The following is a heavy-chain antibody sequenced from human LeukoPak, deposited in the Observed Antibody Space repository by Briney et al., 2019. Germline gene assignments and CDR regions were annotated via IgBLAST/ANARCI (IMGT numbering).Heavy chain of an antibody. V-gene: IGHV3-66*04. Sequence: PGGSLRLSCAASGFTVSSNYMSWARQAPGKGLEWVSVIYSGGSTYYADSVKGRFTISRDNSKNTLYLQMNSLSAEDTAVYYCARRFTMVRGVIIDDFAFDIWGQGTMVTVSS. J-gene: IGHJ3*02. CDR1: GFTVSSNY. D-gene: IGHD3-10*01. CDR3: ARRFTMVRGVIIDDFAFDI. CDR2: IYSGGST.